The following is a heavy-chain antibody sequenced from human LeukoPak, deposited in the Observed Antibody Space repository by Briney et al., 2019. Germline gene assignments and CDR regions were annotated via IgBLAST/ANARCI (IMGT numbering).Heavy chain of an antibody. D-gene: IGHD6-13*01. Sequence: WGSLRLSCAASGFTFSSYAMSWVRQAPGKGLEWVSVISGSGGSTYYADSVKGRFTISRDNSKNTLYLQMNSLRAEDTAVYYCAKDTESSSWGFLYYYYGMDVWGQGTTVTVSS. J-gene: IGHJ6*02. CDR2: ISGSGGST. V-gene: IGHV3-23*01. CDR1: GFTFSSYA. CDR3: AKDTESSSWGFLYYYYGMDV.